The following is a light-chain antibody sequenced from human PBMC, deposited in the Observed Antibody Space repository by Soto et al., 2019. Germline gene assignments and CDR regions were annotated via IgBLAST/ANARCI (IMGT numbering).Light chain of an antibody. Sequence: QSVLTQPASVSGSPGQSITISCTGTRGDVGSYNFVSWFQQHPGKAPKLMIYEVSNRPSGVSNRFSASKSGNTASLTISGLQAEDEADYYCCSYTSSSSWVFGGGTKLTVL. CDR1: RGDVGSYNF. J-gene: IGLJ3*02. V-gene: IGLV2-14*01. CDR2: EVS. CDR3: CSYTSSSSWV.